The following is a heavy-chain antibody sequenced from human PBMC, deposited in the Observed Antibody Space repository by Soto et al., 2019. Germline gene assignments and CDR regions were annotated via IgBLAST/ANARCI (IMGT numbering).Heavy chain of an antibody. V-gene: IGHV1-69*06. D-gene: IGHD5-18*01. J-gene: IGHJ5*02. CDR2: IIPIFGTA. CDR3: ARDVDTAMAGENWFDP. CDR1: GGTFSSYA. Sequence: QVQLVQSGAEVKKPGSSVKVSCKASGGTFSSYAISWVRQAPGQGREWMGGIIPIFGTANYAQKFQGRVTITADKSTSTAYMELSSLRSEDTAVYYCARDVDTAMAGENWFDPWGQGTLVTVSS.